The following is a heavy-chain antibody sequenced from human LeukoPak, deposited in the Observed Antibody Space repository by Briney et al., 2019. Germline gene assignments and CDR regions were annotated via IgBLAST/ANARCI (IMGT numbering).Heavy chain of an antibody. J-gene: IGHJ4*02. D-gene: IGHD3-10*01. V-gene: IGHV3-23*01. CDR2: ISDSGGST. CDR1: GFSFSSYA. Sequence: HPGGSLRLSCAASGFSFSSYAMTWVRQAPGQGLEWVSAISDSGGSTYYADSVKGRFTISRDNSKNTLYLQMNSLRAGDTAVYYCAKDGLRPRSVDYWGQGTLVTVSS. CDR3: AKDGLRPRSVDY.